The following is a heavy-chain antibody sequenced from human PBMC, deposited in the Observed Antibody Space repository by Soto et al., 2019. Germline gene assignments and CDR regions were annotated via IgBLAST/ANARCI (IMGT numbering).Heavy chain of an antibody. V-gene: IGHV1-8*01. CDR3: ARMYSSGWYPDPYYMDV. Sequence: AASVKVSCQASGYTFTSYDINWVRQATGHRLEWMGWMNPNSGNTGYAQKFQGRVTMTRNTSISTAYMELSSLRSEDTAVYYCARMYSSGWYPDPYYMDVWGKGTTVTVSS. J-gene: IGHJ6*03. D-gene: IGHD6-19*01. CDR1: GYTFTSYD. CDR2: MNPNSGNT.